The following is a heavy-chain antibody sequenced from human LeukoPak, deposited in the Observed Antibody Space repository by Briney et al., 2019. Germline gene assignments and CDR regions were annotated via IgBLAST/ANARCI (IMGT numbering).Heavy chain of an antibody. V-gene: IGHV3-30*04. J-gene: IGHJ4*02. CDR2: ISYDGGEK. D-gene: IGHD2-21*01. Sequence: GGSLRLSCAVSGFTFSSYAMHWVRQAPGKGLEWVAVISYDGGEKYYADSVKGRFSISRDNSKNTLYLQMDSLRGEDTAVYYCAKDFRIGYSAHFDYWGQGALVTVSS. CDR3: AKDFRIGYSAHFDY. CDR1: GFTFSSYA.